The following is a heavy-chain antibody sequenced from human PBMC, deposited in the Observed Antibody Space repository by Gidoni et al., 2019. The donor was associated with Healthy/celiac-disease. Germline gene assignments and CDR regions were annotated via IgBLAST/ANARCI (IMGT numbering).Heavy chain of an antibody. CDR3: ARGTIFGVVSAYGMDV. CDR1: GGTFSSYA. D-gene: IGHD3-3*01. CDR2: IIPIFGTA. Sequence: QVQLVQSGAEVKKPGSSVKFSCKASGGTFSSYAISWVRQAPGQGLEWMGGIIPIFGTANYAQKFQGRVTITADESTSTAYMELSSLRSEDTAVYYCARGTIFGVVSAYGMDVWGQGTTVTVSS. J-gene: IGHJ6*02. V-gene: IGHV1-69*01.